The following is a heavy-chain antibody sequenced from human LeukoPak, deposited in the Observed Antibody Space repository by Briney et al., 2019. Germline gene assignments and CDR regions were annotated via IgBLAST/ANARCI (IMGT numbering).Heavy chain of an antibody. CDR3: ARGHMVRGVSDD. CDR2: INAGNGNT. D-gene: IGHD3-10*01. CDR1: GYTFTSYA. V-gene: IGHV1-3*01. J-gene: IGHJ4*02. Sequence: ASVKVSCKASGYTFTSYAMHWVRQAPGQRLEWMGWINAGNGNTKYSQKFQGRVTITRDTSASTAYMELSSLRSEDTAVYYCARGHMVRGVSDDWGQGTLVTVSS.